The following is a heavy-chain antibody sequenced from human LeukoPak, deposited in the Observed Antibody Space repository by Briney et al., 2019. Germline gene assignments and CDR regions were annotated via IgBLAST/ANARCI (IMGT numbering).Heavy chain of an antibody. CDR1: GFTFSSYA. CDR2: ISISGAST. V-gene: IGHV3-23*01. CDR3: AKVIDSYGQGDI. Sequence: GGSLRLSCTASGFTFSSYAMTWVRQAPGKGLEWVSGISISGASTYYADSVKGRFTISRDNSKNTLYLQMNSLRAEDTAVYYCAKVIDSYGQGDIWDQGTMVTVSS. J-gene: IGHJ3*02. D-gene: IGHD5-18*01.